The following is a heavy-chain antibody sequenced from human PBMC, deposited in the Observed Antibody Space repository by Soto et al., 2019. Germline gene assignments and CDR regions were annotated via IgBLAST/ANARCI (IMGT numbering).Heavy chain of an antibody. J-gene: IGHJ4*02. CDR1: GFTFTTHG. CDR3: ARAPFDY. Sequence: GGSLRLSCVVSGFTFTTHGMNWVRQVPGKGLEWISFISSTSSSINYADFMKGRFTVSRDNAKNSLYLQMTSLRVEDTAVYYCARAPFDYWGRGTLVTVSS. CDR2: ISSTSSSI. V-gene: IGHV3-21*04.